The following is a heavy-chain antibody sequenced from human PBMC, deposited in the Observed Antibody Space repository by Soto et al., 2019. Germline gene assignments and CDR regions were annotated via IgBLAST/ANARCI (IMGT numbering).Heavy chain of an antibody. D-gene: IGHD1-20*01. CDR2: ISGSGTAT. CDR3: AKSTSNSGIYYYYGMDA. J-gene: IGHJ6*02. V-gene: IGHV3-23*01. CDR1: VLIFISYA. Sequence: GGSLRLSCASSVLIFISYAMSWVRQAPGKGLEWVSVISGSGTATHYAESVKGRFTISRDNSKSTLFLQMNSLRAEDTAVYYCAKSTSNSGIYYYYGMDAWGQGTKVTVS.